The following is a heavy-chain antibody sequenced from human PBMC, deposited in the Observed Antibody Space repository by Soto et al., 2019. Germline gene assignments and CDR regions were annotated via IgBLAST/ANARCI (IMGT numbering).Heavy chain of an antibody. D-gene: IGHD4-4*01. J-gene: IGHJ6*02. CDR3: ARVSTPYYYYYGMDV. V-gene: IGHV1-69*10. CDR2: IIPILDTA. CDR1: GGTFSSNA. Sequence: SVKVSCKASGGTFSSNAISWVRQAAGQGLEWMGGIIPILDTAKYAQKFQGRVTITADKSTSTAYMELSSLRSEDTAVYYCARVSTPYYYYYGMDVWGQGTTVTVSS.